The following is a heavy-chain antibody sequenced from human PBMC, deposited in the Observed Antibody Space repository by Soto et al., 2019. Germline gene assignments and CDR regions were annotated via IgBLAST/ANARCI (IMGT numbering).Heavy chain of an antibody. CDR2: IYYSGSP. Sequence: QVQLQESGPGLVKPSQTLSLTCTVSGGSISSGDYYWSWIRQPPGKGLEWIGYIYYSGSPCYNPSIKSRVTLSVDTSKHRFSLKLRSVTAADTAVYYCARGIAYVRVLGYWGQGTLVTVSS. CDR3: ARGIAYVRVLGY. V-gene: IGHV4-30-4*01. CDR1: GGSISSGDYY. J-gene: IGHJ4*02. D-gene: IGHD3-16*01.